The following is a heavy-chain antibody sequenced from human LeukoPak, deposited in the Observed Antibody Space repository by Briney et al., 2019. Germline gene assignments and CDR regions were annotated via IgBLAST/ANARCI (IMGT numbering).Heavy chain of an antibody. CDR1: GDSISSSTYY. CDR2: IYYSGST. J-gene: IGHJ5*02. Sequence: SETLSLTCTVSGDSISSSTYYWGWIRQPPGKGLEWIGSIYYSGSTNYNPSLKSRVTISVDTSKNQFSLKLSSVTAADTAVYYCAREVVEGYNWFDPWGQGTLVTVSS. CDR3: AREVVEGYNWFDP. D-gene: IGHD3-16*02. V-gene: IGHV4-39*07.